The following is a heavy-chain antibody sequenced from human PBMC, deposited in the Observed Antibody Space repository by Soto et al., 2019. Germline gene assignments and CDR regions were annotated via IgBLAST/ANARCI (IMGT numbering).Heavy chain of an antibody. CDR3: AGRNSLASVSLNFRELSNYKWIDP. D-gene: IGHD3-16*02. Sequence: SETLSLTCTVSGDSISSRGYYWCWIRQHPGKGLEWIGYIYYSGSTYYNPSLKSRVTISVDTSNNQFSLNLNSVTASDTAVYYCAGRNSLASVSLNFRELSNYKWIDPWGPGTLVTLS. CDR1: GDSISSRGYY. V-gene: IGHV4-31*03. CDR2: IYYSGST. J-gene: IGHJ5*02.